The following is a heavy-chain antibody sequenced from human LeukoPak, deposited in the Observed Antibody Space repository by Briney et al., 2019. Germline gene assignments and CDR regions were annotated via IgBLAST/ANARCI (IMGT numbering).Heavy chain of an antibody. CDR1: GFTVITND. D-gene: IGHD1-14*01. CDR2: YSDGNT. J-gene: IGHJ4*02. V-gene: IGHV3-53*01. CDR3: ARGVEPLAANTLAY. Sequence: GGSLRLSCAASGFTVITNDMTWVRQAPGKGLEWVSVYSDGNTKYADSVQGRFTISRDNSKDTLYLEMNSLSPDDTAVYYCARGVEPLAANTLAYWGQGTLVTVSS.